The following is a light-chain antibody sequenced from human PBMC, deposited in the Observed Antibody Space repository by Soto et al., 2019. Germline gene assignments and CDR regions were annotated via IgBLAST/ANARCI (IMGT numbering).Light chain of an antibody. CDR3: QQYDNLPSYT. V-gene: IGKV1-33*01. Sequence: DIQMTQSPSSLSASVGDTVTITCQASQDISNYLNWYQQKPGKGTEILIYDASNLEIGVPSRFSASGSGTDFTFTISSLQPEDIATYYCQQYDNLPSYTFGQGTKLEIK. CDR1: QDISNY. CDR2: DAS. J-gene: IGKJ2*01.